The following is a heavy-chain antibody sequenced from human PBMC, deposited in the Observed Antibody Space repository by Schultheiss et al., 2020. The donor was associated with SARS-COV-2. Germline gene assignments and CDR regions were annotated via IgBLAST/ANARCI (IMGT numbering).Heavy chain of an antibody. CDR1: GGSISSYY. J-gene: IGHJ5*02. CDR3: AKIHTSYVVDP. Sequence: SETLSLTCTVSGGSISSYYWSWIRQPPGKGLEWIGYIYYSGSTNYNPSLKSRVTISVDRSKNQFSLKVISVTAADTAVYYCAKIHTSYVVDPWGQGTLVTVSS. D-gene: IGHD3-10*02. V-gene: IGHV4-59*08. CDR2: IYYSGST.